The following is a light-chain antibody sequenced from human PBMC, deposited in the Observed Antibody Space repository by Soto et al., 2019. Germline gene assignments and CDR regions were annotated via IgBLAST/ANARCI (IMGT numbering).Light chain of an antibody. CDR2: DAS. J-gene: IGKJ5*01. Sequence: EIVLTQSPATLSLSPGVRATVSCRASQSVSSHLAWYQQKRGQAPRLLIYDASSRASGIPARFSGSGSGTDFTLTISSLEPEDFAVYYCQQGGNWPLTFGQGTRLEIK. V-gene: IGKV3-11*01. CDR1: QSVSSH. CDR3: QQGGNWPLT.